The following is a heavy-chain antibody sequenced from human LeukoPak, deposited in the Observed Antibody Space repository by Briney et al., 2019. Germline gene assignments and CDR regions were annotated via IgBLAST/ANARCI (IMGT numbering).Heavy chain of an antibody. CDR3: ARNLPTSSSWYYYSVFDP. J-gene: IGHJ5*02. CDR1: GGSISSYS. D-gene: IGHD6-13*01. V-gene: IGHV4-59*01. Sequence: SETLSLTCTVSGGSISSYSWSWIRQPPGKGLEWIGYIYYSGSTNYNPSLKSRVTISVDTSKNQFSLKLRSVTASDTAVYYCARNLPTSSSWYYYSVFDPWGQGTLVTVSS. CDR2: IYYSGST.